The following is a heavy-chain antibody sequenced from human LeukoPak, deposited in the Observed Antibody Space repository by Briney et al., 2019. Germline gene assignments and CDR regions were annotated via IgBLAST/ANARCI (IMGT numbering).Heavy chain of an antibody. CDR1: GFSFSSYA. Sequence: GGSLRLSCATSGFSFSSYAMSWVRQAPGKGLEWVSAMSSSDDGRYYAASVRGRFTISRDTSRSTLYLQMNSLRAEDAAVYSCAKAPVTSCRGAYCYPFDSWGQGTLVTVSS. CDR2: MSSSDDGR. J-gene: IGHJ4*02. V-gene: IGHV3-23*01. CDR3: AKAPVTSCRGAYCYPFDS. D-gene: IGHD2-21*01.